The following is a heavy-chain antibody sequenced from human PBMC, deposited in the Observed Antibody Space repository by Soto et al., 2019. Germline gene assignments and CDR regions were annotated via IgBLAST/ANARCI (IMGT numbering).Heavy chain of an antibody. J-gene: IGHJ3*02. CDR2: IYYSGST. CDR3: VGETPWTDRKTDAFDI. D-gene: IGHD2-15*01. CDR1: GGSISSGGYY. V-gene: IGHV4-31*03. Sequence: SETLSLTCTVSGGSISSGGYYWSWIRQHPGKGLEWIGYIYYSGSTYYNPSLKSRVTISVDTSKNQFSLKLSSVTAADTAVYYCVGETPWTDRKTDAFDIWGQGTMVTVSS.